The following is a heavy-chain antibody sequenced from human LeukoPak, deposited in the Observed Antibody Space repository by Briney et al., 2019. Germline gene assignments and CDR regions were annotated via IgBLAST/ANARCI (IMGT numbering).Heavy chain of an antibody. Sequence: PSETLSLTCTVSGGSISSGGYYWSWIRQHPGKGLEWIGYIYYSGSTYYNPSLKSRVTISVDTSKNQFSLKLSSVTAADTAVYYCARGWTDYFDYWGQGTLVTVSS. CDR1: GGSISSGGYY. CDR3: ARGWTDYFDY. D-gene: IGHD3/OR15-3a*01. CDR2: IYYSGST. V-gene: IGHV4-31*03. J-gene: IGHJ4*02.